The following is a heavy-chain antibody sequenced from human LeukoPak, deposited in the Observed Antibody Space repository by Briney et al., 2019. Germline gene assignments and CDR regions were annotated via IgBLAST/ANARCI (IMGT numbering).Heavy chain of an antibody. Sequence: PSETLSLTCNVSGGSISNYYWNWIRQPAGKGLEWIGRFYARGNTNYNPSLKSRVTMSVDTSKNQLSLKLTSVTAADTAAYYCARELITKADAFDIWGQGTMVTVSS. D-gene: IGHD1-20*01. J-gene: IGHJ3*02. CDR2: FYARGNT. CDR1: GGSISNYY. V-gene: IGHV4-4*07. CDR3: ARELITKADAFDI.